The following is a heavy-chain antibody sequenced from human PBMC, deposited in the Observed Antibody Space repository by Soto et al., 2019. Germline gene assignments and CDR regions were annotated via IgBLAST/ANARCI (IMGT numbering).Heavy chain of an antibody. CDR1: GFTFSTYS. CDR2: ISSRSDI. D-gene: IGHD2-2*02. J-gene: IGHJ6*02. Sequence: GGSLRLSCVGSGFTFSTYSINWVRQAPGKGLEWVSSISSRSDIYYADSVKGRFTISRDNAKNSVSLQMNSLRAEDTAVYYCAREYTAWPLAYGLDVCGQGTAATVSS. CDR3: AREYTAWPLAYGLDV. V-gene: IGHV3-21*01.